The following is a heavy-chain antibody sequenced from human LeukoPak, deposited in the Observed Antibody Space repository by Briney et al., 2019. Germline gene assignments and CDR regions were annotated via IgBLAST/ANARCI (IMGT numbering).Heavy chain of an antibody. CDR1: GGSFSGYY. CDR2: INHSGST. D-gene: IGHD3-22*01. CDR3: ARYGYDSSGYYYGYFDY. J-gene: IGHJ4*02. Sequence: PSETLSLTCAVSGGSFSGYYWSWIRQPPGKGLEWIGEINHSGSTNYNPSLKSRVTISVDTSKNQFSLKLSSVTAADTAVYYCARYGYDSSGYYYGYFDYWGQGTLVTVSS. V-gene: IGHV4-34*01.